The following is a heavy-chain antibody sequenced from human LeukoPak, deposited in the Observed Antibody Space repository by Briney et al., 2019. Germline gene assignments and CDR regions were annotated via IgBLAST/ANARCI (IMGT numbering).Heavy chain of an antibody. Sequence: GSSVKVSCKASGGTFSSYAISWVRQAPGQGLEWMGWTSSYKGDTNYAQKLQGRVTMTTDTSTSTAYMELRSLRSDDTAVYYCARARPGIGVGATYFDYWGRGTLVTVSS. D-gene: IGHD1-26*01. CDR3: ARARPGIGVGATYFDY. J-gene: IGHJ4*02. CDR1: GGTFSSYA. CDR2: TSSYKGDT. V-gene: IGHV1-18*01.